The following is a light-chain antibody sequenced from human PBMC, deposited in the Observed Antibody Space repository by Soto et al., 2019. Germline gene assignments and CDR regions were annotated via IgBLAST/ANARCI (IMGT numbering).Light chain of an antibody. CDR3: AAWDDSMNGFYG. J-gene: IGLJ1*01. CDR2: SNN. Sequence: QSLLTQPPSASGTPGQRVTISCSGSSSNIGSNTVNWYQQLPGTAPKLLIYSNNQRPSGVPDRFSGSKSGTSASLAISGLQSEDEADYYCAAWDDSMNGFYGVGIGTKVTVL. V-gene: IGLV1-44*01. CDR1: SSNIGSNT.